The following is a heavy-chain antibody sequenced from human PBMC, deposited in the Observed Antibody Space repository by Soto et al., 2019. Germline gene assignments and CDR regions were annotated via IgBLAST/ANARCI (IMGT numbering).Heavy chain of an antibody. D-gene: IGHD5-12*01. J-gene: IGHJ3*02. CDR3: TTDRRGGYNYAFDI. V-gene: IGHV3-15*01. CDR2: IKSKTDGGTT. CDR1: GFTFSNAW. Sequence: GESLKISCAASGFTFSNAWMSWVRQAPGKGLEWVGRIKSKTDGGTTDYAAPVKGRFTISRDDSKNTLYLQMNSLKTEDTAVYYCTTDRRGGYNYAFDIWGQGTMVTVSS.